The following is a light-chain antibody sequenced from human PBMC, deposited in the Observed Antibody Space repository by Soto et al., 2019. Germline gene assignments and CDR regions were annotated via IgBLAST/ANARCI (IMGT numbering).Light chain of an antibody. Sequence: IVMTQSPGTLSLSPWETATLSCRASQSVSSNYVAWFHQKPGQAPRLLIFGASTRATGIPARFSGGGSGTDFTLTISSLEPEDFAVYYCQQSHNWPRTFGQGTKVDIK. CDR1: QSVSSN. CDR3: QQSHNWPRT. CDR2: GAS. J-gene: IGKJ1*01. V-gene: IGKV3-11*01.